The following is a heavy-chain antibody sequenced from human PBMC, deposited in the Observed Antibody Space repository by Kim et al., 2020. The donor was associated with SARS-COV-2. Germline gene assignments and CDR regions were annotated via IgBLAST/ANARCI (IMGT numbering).Heavy chain of an antibody. CDR2: IYPGDSDP. CDR3: VVSSGYYYWARGGDYYFDY. D-gene: IGHD3-22*01. CDR1: GYSFTSYW. V-gene: IGHV5-51*01. Sequence: GESLKISCKGSGYSFTSYWIGWVRQMPGKGLEWMGIIYPGDSDPRYSPSFQGQVTISADKSISTAYLQWSSLKASDTAMYYCVVSSGYYYWARGGDYYFDYWGQGTLVTVSS. J-gene: IGHJ4*02.